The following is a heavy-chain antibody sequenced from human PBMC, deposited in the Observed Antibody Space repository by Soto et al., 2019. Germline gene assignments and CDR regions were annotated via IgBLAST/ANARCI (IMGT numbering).Heavy chain of an antibody. Sequence: PGGSLRLSCAASGFSFSTYWMSWVRQAPGKGLEWVANMKNDGSETYCVDSVKGRFTISRDNAKTSLYLQMNSLRAEDTAVYYCAKGGHIDFCGPGTLVTVSS. CDR2: MKNDGSET. V-gene: IGHV3-7*03. J-gene: IGHJ4*02. D-gene: IGHD3-16*01. CDR1: GFSFSTYW. CDR3: AKGGHIDF.